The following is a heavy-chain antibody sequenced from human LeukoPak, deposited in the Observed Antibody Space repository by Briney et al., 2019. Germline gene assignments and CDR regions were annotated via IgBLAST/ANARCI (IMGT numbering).Heavy chain of an antibody. CDR1: EFTFSSYA. CDR2: ISYDGSNK. CDR3: ARDLTSGSYFGDYYYGMDV. D-gene: IGHD1-26*01. J-gene: IGHJ6*02. V-gene: IGHV3-30-3*01. Sequence: PGGSLRLSCAASEFTFSSYAMHWVHQAPGKGLEWVAVISYDGSNKYYADSVKGRFIISRDNSKNTLYLQMNSLRAEDTAAYYCARDLTSGSYFGDYYYGMDVWGQGTTVTVSS.